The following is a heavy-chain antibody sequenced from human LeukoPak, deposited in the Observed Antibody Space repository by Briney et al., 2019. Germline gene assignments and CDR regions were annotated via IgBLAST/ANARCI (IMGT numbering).Heavy chain of an antibody. V-gene: IGHV4-34*01. CDR3: ATGIAAAGRGDIDY. CDR1: GGSFSGYY. J-gene: IGHJ4*02. D-gene: IGHD6-13*01. CDR2: INHSGST. Sequence: SETLSLTCAVYGGSFSGYYWSWIRQPPGKGLEWIGEINHSGSTNYNPSLKSRVTISVDTSKNQFSLKLSSVTAADTAVYYCATGIAAAGRGDIDYWGQGTLVTVSS.